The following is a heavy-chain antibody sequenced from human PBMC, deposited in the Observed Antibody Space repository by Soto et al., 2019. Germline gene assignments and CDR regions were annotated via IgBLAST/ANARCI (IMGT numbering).Heavy chain of an antibody. CDR3: ARDRYYYDSSGQGGNWFEP. CDR1: GGSISSGGYY. V-gene: IGHV4-31*03. CDR2: IYYSGST. Sequence: SETLSLTCTVSGGSISSGGYYWSWIRQHPGKGLEWIGYIYYSGSTYYNPSLKSRVTISVDTSKNQFSLKLSSVTAADTAVYYCARDRYYYDSSGQGGNWFEPWGQGTLVTVSS. J-gene: IGHJ5*02. D-gene: IGHD3-22*01.